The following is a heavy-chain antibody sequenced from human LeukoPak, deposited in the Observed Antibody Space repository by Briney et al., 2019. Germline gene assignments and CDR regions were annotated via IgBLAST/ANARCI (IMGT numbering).Heavy chain of an antibody. Sequence: GGSLRLSCAASGFTFDDYAMHWVRQAPGKGLEWVSNINWNSGSIGYADSVKGRFTISRDNSKNTLYLQMNSLRAEDTAVYYCAKSIADMRYFDYWGQGTLVTVSS. J-gene: IGHJ4*02. CDR1: GFTFDDYA. CDR3: AKSIADMRYFDY. V-gene: IGHV3-9*01. D-gene: IGHD6-6*01. CDR2: INWNSGSI.